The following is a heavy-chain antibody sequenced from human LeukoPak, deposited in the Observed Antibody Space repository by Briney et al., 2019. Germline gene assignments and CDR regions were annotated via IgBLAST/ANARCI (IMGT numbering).Heavy chain of an antibody. D-gene: IGHD4-17*01. CDR1: GFTFSSYW. CDR2: IKQDGSEK. Sequence: GGSLRLSCAASGFTFSSYWMSWVRQAPGKGLEWVANIKQDGSEKYYVDSVKGRFTISRDNAKNSVYLQMNSLRAEDTAVYYCARGGGDDGDDLENWFDPWGQGTLVTVSS. V-gene: IGHV3-7*01. J-gene: IGHJ5*02. CDR3: ARGGGDDGDDLENWFDP.